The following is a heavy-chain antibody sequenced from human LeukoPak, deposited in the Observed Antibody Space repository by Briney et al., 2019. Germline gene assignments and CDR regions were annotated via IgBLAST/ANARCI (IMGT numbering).Heavy chain of an antibody. CDR3: ARNIFPSDY. J-gene: IGHJ4*02. CDR2: VYHSGAS. D-gene: IGHD2-21*01. V-gene: IGHV4-38-2*02. CDR1: GYSTSSGYY. Sequence: SETLSLTCTVSGYSTSSGYYWGWIRQPPGEGLEWIGSVYHSGASYYNPSLKSRVTISVDTSKNQFSLKLSSVTAADTAVYYCARNIFPSDYWGQGTLVTVSS.